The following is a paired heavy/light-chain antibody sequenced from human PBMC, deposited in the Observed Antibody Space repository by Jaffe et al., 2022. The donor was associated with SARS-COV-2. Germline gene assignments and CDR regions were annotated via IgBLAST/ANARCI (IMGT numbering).Light chain of an antibody. CDR2: LAS. J-gene: IGKJ3*01. CDR1: QSLLHSNGNNY. V-gene: IGKV2-28*01. CDR3: MQALQTPLT. Sequence: DIVMTQSPLSLPVTPGEPASISCKSSQSLLHSNGNNYLDWYLQKPGQSPQILIYLASNRASGVPDRFSGSGSGTDFTLTISRVEAEDVGIYYCMQALQTPLTFGPGTKVDIK.
Heavy chain of an antibody. CDR2: ISNSGST. Sequence: QVQLQESGPGLVKPSETLSLTCTVSGGSINYNYWSWIRQPPGKGLEWIGYISNSGSTNYNPSLKSRVAISVDTSKNQFSLKLSSLTAADTAVYYCARVIYSWGNYRYGMDVWGQGTTVTVSS. D-gene: IGHD3-16*02. CDR3: ARVIYSWGNYRYGMDV. J-gene: IGHJ6*02. CDR1: GGSINYNY. V-gene: IGHV4-59*01.